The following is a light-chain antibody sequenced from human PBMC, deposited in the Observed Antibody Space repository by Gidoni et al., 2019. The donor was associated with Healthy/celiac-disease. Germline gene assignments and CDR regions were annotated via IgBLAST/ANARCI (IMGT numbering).Light chain of an antibody. CDR3: QQYNNWRGT. CDR1: QSVCSN. J-gene: IGKJ2*01. CDR2: GAS. Sequence: EIVMTQSPATLSVSQGERATLSCRASQSVCSNLAWYQQKPGQAPRLLIYGASTRATGIPARFSGSGAGTEFTLTISSLQSEDFAVYYCQQYNNWRGTFGQGTKLEIK. V-gene: IGKV3-15*01.